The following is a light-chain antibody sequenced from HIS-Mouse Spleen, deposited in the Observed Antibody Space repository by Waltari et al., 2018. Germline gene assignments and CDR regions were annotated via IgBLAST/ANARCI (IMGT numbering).Light chain of an antibody. V-gene: IGLV4-69*01. Sequence: QLVLTQSPSASASLGASVKLTCTLSSGHSSYAIAWHQQQPEKGPRDLMKLNSDGSQGKGDGFPDRCPGSSSGAERYLTISSLQSEDEADYYCQTWGTGIHWVFGGGTKLTVL. CDR1: SGHSSYA. J-gene: IGLJ3*02. CDR2: LNSDGSQ. CDR3: QTWGTGIHWV.